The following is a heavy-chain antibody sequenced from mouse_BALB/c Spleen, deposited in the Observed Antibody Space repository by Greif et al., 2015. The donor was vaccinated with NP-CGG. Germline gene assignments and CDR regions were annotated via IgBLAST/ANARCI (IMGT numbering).Heavy chain of an antibody. CDR2: INPSTGYT. V-gene: IGHV1-7*01. Sequence: QVQLQQSGAELAKPGASVKMSCKASGYTFTSYWMHWVKQRPGQGLEWIGYINPSTGYTEYNQKFKDKATLTADKSSSTAYMQLSSLTSEDSAVYYCASYYYGSSAYWGQGTLVTVSA. CDR3: ASYYYGSSAY. J-gene: IGHJ3*01. CDR1: GYTFTSYW. D-gene: IGHD1-1*01.